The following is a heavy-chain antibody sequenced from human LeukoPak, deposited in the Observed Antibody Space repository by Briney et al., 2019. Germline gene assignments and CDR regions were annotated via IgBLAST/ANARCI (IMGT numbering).Heavy chain of an antibody. CDR2: IIPIFGTA. V-gene: IGHV1-69*01. Sequence: SVKVSCKASGGTFSSYAISWVRQAPGQGLEWMGGIIPIFGTANYAQKFQGRVTITADESTSTAYMELSSLRSEDTAVYYCARGGYFDWLRTYYYYYMDVWGKGTTVTISS. CDR1: GGTFSSYA. J-gene: IGHJ6*03. CDR3: ARGGYFDWLRTYYYYYMDV. D-gene: IGHD3-9*01.